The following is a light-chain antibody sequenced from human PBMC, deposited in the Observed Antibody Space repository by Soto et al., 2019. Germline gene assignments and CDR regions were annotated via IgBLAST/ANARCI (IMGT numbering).Light chain of an antibody. CDR2: GAS. Sequence: EIVMTQSPATLSVSPGERATLSCRASQSVSSNLAWYQQKPGQAPRPLIYGASTRATGIPARFSGSGSGTEFTLTISSLQSEDFAVYYCQQYNNWLQTFGQGTKVDIK. J-gene: IGKJ1*01. CDR1: QSVSSN. V-gene: IGKV3-15*01. CDR3: QQYNNWLQT.